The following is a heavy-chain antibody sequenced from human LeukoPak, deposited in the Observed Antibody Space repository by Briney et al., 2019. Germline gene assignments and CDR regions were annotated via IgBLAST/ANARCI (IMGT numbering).Heavy chain of an antibody. CDR1: GFSFGDYS. J-gene: IGHJ4*02. CDR3: ARDPRYGSSGFDY. V-gene: IGHV3-21*01. CDR2: ISSSSSYI. Sequence: GGSLRLSCAASGFSFGDYSMTWVRQAPGKGLEWVSSISSSSSYIYYADSVKGRFTISRDNAKNSLYLQMNSLRAEDTAVYYCARDPRYGSSGFDYWGQGTLVTVSS. D-gene: IGHD3-22*01.